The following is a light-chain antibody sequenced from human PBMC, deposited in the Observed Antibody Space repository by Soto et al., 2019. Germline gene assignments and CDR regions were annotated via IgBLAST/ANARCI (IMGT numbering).Light chain of an antibody. CDR1: QGISNY. CDR3: QKCGIAPFT. Sequence: DIQMTQSPSSLSASVGDRVTITCRASQGISNYLAWYQQKPGKVPKLLLYAASTLQSGVPSRFSGSGSGTDYTRTISSLQPEDVATYDWQKCGIAPFTFGGGTKVERK. V-gene: IGKV1-27*01. CDR2: AAS. J-gene: IGKJ4*01.